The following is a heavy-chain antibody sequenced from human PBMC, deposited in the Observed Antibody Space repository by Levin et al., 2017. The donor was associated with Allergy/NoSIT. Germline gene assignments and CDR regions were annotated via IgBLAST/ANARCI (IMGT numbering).Heavy chain of an antibody. CDR2: IKYDGSEK. V-gene: IGHV3-7*01. Sequence: GGSLRLSCAGSGFTIRGRWMTWVRQAPGKGLEWVATIKYDGSEKYYVDSVKGRFTISRDYAKNSLDLQMNSLRAEDTAIYYCTKSMDVWGQGTTVTVSS. J-gene: IGHJ6*02. CDR1: GFTIRGRW. CDR3: TKSMDV.